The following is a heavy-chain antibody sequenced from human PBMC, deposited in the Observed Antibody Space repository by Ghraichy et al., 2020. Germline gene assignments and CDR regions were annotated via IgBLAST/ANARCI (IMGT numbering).Heavy chain of an antibody. CDR2: ISGSGGST. CDR1: GFTFSSYA. CDR3: ATSYGGNLARNYYYYYYMDV. Sequence: GGSLRLSCAASGFTFSSYAMSWVRQAPGKGLEWVSAISGSGGSTYYADSVKGRFTISRDNSKNTLYLQMNSLRAEDTAVYYCATSYGGNLARNYYYYYYMDVWGKGTTVTVSS. V-gene: IGHV3-23*01. D-gene: IGHD4-23*01. J-gene: IGHJ6*03.